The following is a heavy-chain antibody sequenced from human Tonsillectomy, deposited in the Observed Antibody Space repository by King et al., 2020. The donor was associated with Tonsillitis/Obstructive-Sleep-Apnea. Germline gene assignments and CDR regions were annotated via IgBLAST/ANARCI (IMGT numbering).Heavy chain of an antibody. Sequence: VQLVESGAEVIKPGESLKISCTGSGYSFVSYWIGWVRHMPGKGLEWMGIIFPGDSDTRYSPSFQGQVSISADKSISTASLQWRSLKASDTAMYYCARGRYCTNSRCYPDGFDIWGQGTMVTVSS. CDR1: GYSFVSYW. V-gene: IGHV5-51*01. CDR2: IFPGDSDT. D-gene: IGHD2-8*01. J-gene: IGHJ3*02. CDR3: ARGRYCTNSRCYPDGFDI.